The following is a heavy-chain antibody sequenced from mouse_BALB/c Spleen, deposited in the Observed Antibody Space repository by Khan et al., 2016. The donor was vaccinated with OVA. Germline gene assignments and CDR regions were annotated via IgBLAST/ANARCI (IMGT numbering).Heavy chain of an antibody. CDR3: ARDGYSPWFAY. D-gene: IGHD2-3*01. CDR1: GFNIKDYY. J-gene: IGHJ3*01. V-gene: IGHV14-1*02. Sequence: EVQLQESGAELVRPGALIKLSCKASGFNIKDYYMHWVKQRPEQGLEWIGWIDPENGNTIYDPKFQGKASIIADTSSNTAYLQLSSLTPEDTAVYYCARDGYSPWFAYWGQGTLVTVSA. CDR2: IDPENGNT.